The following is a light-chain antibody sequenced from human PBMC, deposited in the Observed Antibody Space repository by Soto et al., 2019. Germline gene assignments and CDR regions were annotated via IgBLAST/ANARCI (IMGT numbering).Light chain of an antibody. Sequence: EIVLTHSPGTLSLSPGEIATLSCRASQTISTLAWYQRKPGQAPRLLIYRVSSRATGVPDRFSGSGSGTDYTLTISRLEPEDSAVYYCQFYGSSLITFGQGTRLEIK. CDR1: QTIST. CDR3: QFYGSSLIT. V-gene: IGKV3-20*01. CDR2: RVS. J-gene: IGKJ5*01.